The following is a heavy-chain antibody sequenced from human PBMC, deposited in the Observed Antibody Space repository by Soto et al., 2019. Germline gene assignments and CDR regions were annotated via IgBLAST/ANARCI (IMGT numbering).Heavy chain of an antibody. J-gene: IGHJ3*02. CDR1: GFTFSSYG. CDR3: ARVTKQLGAFDI. CDR2: IWYDGSNK. V-gene: IGHV3-33*01. Sequence: GGSLRLSCAASGFTFSSYGMHWVRQAPGKGLEWVAVIWYDGSNKYYADSVKGRFAISRDNSKNTLYLQMNSLRAEDTAVYYCARVTKQLGAFDIWGQGTMVTVSS. D-gene: IGHD6-6*01.